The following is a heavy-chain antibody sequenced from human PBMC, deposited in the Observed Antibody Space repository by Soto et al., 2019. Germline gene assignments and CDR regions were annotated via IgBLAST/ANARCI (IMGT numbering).Heavy chain of an antibody. J-gene: IGHJ4*02. CDR1: GYTFTSYG. V-gene: IGHV1-18*04. CDR2: ISAFNGDT. Sequence: QVQLVQSGSEVKKPGASVNVSCKAFGYTFTSYGFSWVRQVPGQGLEWLGWISAFNGDTQYAQTMKGRLTVTTETSTTSVPMELRRLTPADTAVYYCTREAGWQRMVPYDWGQGTLVTVS. D-gene: IGHD6-25*01. CDR3: TREAGWQRMVPYD.